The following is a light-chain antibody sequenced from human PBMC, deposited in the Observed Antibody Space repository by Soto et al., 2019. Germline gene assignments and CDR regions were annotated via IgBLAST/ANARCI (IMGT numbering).Light chain of an antibody. Sequence: DIVMTQSPATLSVSPGERATLSCRASRTVSTNLAWYQQKPGQAPRLLIYYTSTRATGIPARFSGSGSGKEFTLTISSLQSEHFAVYYCQQYNNWPPGATFGPGTKVEIK. CDR1: RTVSTN. J-gene: IGKJ3*01. V-gene: IGKV3-15*01. CDR3: QQYNNWPPGAT. CDR2: YTS.